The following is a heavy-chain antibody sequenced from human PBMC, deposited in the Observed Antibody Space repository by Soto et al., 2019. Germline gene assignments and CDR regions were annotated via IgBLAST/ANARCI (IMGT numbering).Heavy chain of an antibody. CDR3: GRIGYSSSAFDY. CDR2: INSDGSIK. J-gene: IGHJ4*02. Sequence: GGSLRLSCAASGFTFSSYWMHWVRQAPGKGLVWVANINSDGSIKYYVDSVKGRFTVSRDNAKNSHSLQMNSLRAEDTAVYYCGRIGYSSSAFDYWGQGTLVTVSS. D-gene: IGHD6-13*01. V-gene: IGHV3-7*05. CDR1: GFTFSSYW.